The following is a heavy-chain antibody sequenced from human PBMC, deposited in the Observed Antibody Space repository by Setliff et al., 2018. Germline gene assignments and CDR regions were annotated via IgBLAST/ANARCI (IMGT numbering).Heavy chain of an antibody. Sequence: ASVKVSCKTSGDTFNNYAITWVRQAPGQGLEWMGFISLYDGHTNYAQNFQGRLTVTTDTSTSTAYMELSSLRFDDTAVYYCARGNPAERYEYWGQGTLVTVSS. J-gene: IGHJ1*01. CDR1: GDTFNNYA. V-gene: IGHV1-18*01. D-gene: IGHD5-12*01. CDR2: ISLYDGHT. CDR3: ARGNPAERYEY.